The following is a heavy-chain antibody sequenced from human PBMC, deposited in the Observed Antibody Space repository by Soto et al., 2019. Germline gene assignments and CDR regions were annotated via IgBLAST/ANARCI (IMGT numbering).Heavy chain of an antibody. V-gene: IGHV3-30*18. J-gene: IGHJ6*02. CDR2: ISYDGSNK. Sequence: GGSLRLSCATSGFTFSSYGMHWVRQAPGKGLEWVAVISYDGSNKYYADSVKGRFTISRDNSKNTLYLQMNSLRAEDTAVYYCAKDLLRSGRAYGMDVWGQGTTVTVSS. CDR1: GFTFSSYG. CDR3: AKDLLRSGRAYGMDV.